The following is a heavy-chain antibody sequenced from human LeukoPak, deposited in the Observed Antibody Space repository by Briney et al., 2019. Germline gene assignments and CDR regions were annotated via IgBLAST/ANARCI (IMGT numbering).Heavy chain of an antibody. CDR1: GYSISSGYY. Sequence: SETLSLTCTVSGYSISSGYYWGWIRQPPGKGLEWIGSIYHSGSTYYNPSLKSRVTISVDTSKNQFSLKLSSVTAADTAVYYCARGLWAFDIWGQGTMVTVSS. J-gene: IGHJ3*02. D-gene: IGHD3-10*01. CDR3: ARGLWAFDI. V-gene: IGHV4-38-2*02. CDR2: IYHSGST.